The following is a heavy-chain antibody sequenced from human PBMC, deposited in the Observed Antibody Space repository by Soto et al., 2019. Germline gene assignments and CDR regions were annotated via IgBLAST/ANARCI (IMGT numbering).Heavy chain of an antibody. CDR1: GFTFSSYG. Sequence: QVQLVESGGGVVQPGRSLRLSCAASGFTFSSYGMHWVRQAPGKGLEWVAVIWYDGSNKYYADSVKGRFTISRDNSKNTLYLQMNSMRAEDTAVYYCARAMGYYDSSGYADNWFDPWGQGTLVTVSS. CDR2: IWYDGSNK. V-gene: IGHV3-33*01. J-gene: IGHJ5*02. CDR3: ARAMGYYDSSGYADNWFDP. D-gene: IGHD3-22*01.